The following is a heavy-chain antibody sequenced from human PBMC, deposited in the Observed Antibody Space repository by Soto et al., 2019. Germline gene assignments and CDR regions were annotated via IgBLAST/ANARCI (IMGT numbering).Heavy chain of an antibody. J-gene: IGHJ6*02. CDR2: ISSTSGTV. CDR1: RFTFSSYG. CDR3: ARPRLTGSSGYYYSMDV. Sequence: EVQLVESGGGLVQPGGSLRLSCAASRFTFSSYGMNWVRQAPGKGLEWVSYISSTSGTVYYAESVRGRFTISRDNAKNSLFLQMHSLRDEDTAVYYCARPRLTGSSGYYYSMDVWGQGTTVTVSS. D-gene: IGHD3-22*01. V-gene: IGHV3-48*02.